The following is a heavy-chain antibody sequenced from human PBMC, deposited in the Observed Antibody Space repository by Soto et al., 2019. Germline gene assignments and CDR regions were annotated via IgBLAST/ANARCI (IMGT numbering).Heavy chain of an antibody. CDR2: IVVGSGNT. V-gene: IGHV1-58*01. CDR1: GFTFTSSA. CDR3: AASADTAMVRYYYYGMDV. J-gene: IGHJ6*02. Sequence: SVTVSCKASGFTFTSSAVQWVRQARGQRLEWIGWIVVGSGNTNYAQKFQERVTITRDMSTSTAYMELSSLRSEDTAVYYCAASADTAMVRYYYYGMDVWGQGTTVTVSS. D-gene: IGHD5-18*01.